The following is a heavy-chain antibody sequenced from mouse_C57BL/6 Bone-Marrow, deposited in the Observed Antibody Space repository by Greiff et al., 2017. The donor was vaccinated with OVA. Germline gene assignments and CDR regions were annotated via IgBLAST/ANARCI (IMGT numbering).Heavy chain of an antibody. CDR2: INPNNGGT. CDR1: GYTFTDYN. Sequence: EVQLQQSGPELVKPGASVKIPCKASGYTFTDYNMDWVKQSHGKSLEWIGDINPNNGGTIYNQKFKGKATLTVDKSSSTAYMELRSLTSEDTAVYYCAIIYDGYHYYAMDYWGQGTSVTVSS. J-gene: IGHJ4*01. D-gene: IGHD2-3*01. CDR3: AIIYDGYHYYAMDY. V-gene: IGHV1-18*01.